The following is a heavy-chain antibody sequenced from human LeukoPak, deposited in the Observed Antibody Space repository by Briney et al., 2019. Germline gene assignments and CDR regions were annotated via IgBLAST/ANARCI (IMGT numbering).Heavy chain of an antibody. CDR2: IYHSGST. CDR1: GGSISSGGYS. D-gene: IGHD3-3*01. V-gene: IGHV4-30-2*02. J-gene: IGHJ4*02. Sequence: SQTLSLTCAVSGGSISSGGYSWSWIRQPPGKGLEWIGYIYHSGSTYYNPSLKSRVTISVDTSKNQFSLKLSSVTAADTAVYYCARSVHDFWSGYFDYWGQGTLVTVSS. CDR3: ARSVHDFWSGYFDY.